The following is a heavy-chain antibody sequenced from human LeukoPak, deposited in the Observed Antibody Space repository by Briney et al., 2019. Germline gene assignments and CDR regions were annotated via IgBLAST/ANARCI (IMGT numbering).Heavy chain of an antibody. J-gene: IGHJ6*03. V-gene: IGHV4-59*01. D-gene: IGHD3-3*01. CDR3: ARGGDFWSGYDYYYYMDV. CDR1: GGSISSYY. CDR2: IYYSGST. Sequence: PSETLSLTCTVSGGSISSYYWSWIRQPPGKGLEWIGYIYYSGSTHYNPSLKSRVTISVDTSKNQFSLKLSSVTAADTAGYYCARGGDFWSGYDYYYYMDVWGKGTTVTVSS.